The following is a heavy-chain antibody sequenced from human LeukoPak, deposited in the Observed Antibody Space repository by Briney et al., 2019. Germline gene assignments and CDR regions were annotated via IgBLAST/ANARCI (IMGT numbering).Heavy chain of an antibody. CDR1: GFTFSSYA. J-gene: IGHJ4*02. CDR3: AKDRDSGYDERDY. Sequence: GGSLRLSCAASGFTFSSYAMSWVRQPPGKGLEWVSAISGSGGSTYYADSVKGRFTISRDNSKNTLYLQMNSLRAEDTAVYYCAKDRDSGYDERDYWGQGTLVTVSS. D-gene: IGHD5-12*01. CDR2: ISGSGGST. V-gene: IGHV3-23*01.